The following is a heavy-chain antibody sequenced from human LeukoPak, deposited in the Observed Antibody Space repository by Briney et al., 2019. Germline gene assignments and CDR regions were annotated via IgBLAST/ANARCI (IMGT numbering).Heavy chain of an antibody. D-gene: IGHD3-9*01. V-gene: IGHV4-39*01. Sequence: SETLSLTCTVSGGSISSSSYYSGWIRQPPGKGLEWIGSIYYSGSTYYNPSLKSRVIISVDTSENRFSLKLGSVTAADTAVYYCARHRYDISSGPHYWFDPWGQGTLVTVSS. CDR2: IYYSGST. CDR3: ARHRYDISSGPHYWFDP. CDR1: GGSISSSSYY. J-gene: IGHJ5*02.